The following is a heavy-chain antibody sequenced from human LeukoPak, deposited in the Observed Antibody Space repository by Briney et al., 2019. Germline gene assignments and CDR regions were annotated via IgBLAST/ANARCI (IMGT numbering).Heavy chain of an antibody. CDR3: ASAYCTTTYCYIDY. D-gene: IGHD2-2*02. J-gene: IGHJ4*02. V-gene: IGHV4-31*03. Sequence: KASETLSLTCTVSGGSISSGGYYWNWIRQHPGKGLEWIGYIYYSGSTCYNPSLQSRVTISVDTSKNQFSLKLRSVTAADTAVYYCASAYCTTTYCYIDYWGQGTLVTVSS. CDR2: IYYSGST. CDR1: GGSISSGGYY.